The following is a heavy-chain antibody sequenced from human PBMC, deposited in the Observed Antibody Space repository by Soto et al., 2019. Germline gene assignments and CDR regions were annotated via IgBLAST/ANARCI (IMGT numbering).Heavy chain of an antibody. CDR3: ARRQVVPATREWGYYYYEGMDV. CDR2: LYYSGTT. Sequence: SETLSLTCPFSGSSISRSSYCWGRLRQPPGTGLEWIVSLYYSGTTYDTPPLQSRVTIYVDTSKTQVSLKLSSVTVVDTAVYYCARRQVVPATREWGYYYYEGMDVWGEGTTVT. D-gene: IGHD2-2*01. V-gene: IGHV4-39*01. J-gene: IGHJ6*01. CDR1: GSSISRSSYC.